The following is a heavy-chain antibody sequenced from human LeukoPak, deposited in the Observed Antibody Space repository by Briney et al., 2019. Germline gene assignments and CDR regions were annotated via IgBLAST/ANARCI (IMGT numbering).Heavy chain of an antibody. V-gene: IGHV3-23*01. CDR1: GFTFSRSA. CDR3: AKANYSGSHYFGS. CDR2: FSASGGTT. J-gene: IGHJ4*02. D-gene: IGHD1-26*01. Sequence: GGSLRLSCAASGFTFSRSAMNWVRQAPGKGLEWVSSFSASGGTTYYADSVKGRFTISRDNSKNTLSVQMNSLRAEDTAVYYCAKANYSGSHYFGSWGQGTLVTVSS.